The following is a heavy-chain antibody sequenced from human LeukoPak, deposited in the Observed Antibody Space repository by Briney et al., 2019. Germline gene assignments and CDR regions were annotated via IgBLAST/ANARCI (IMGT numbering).Heavy chain of an antibody. J-gene: IGHJ4*02. CDR2: IKQDGSEK. V-gene: IGHV3-7*01. Sequence: GGSLRLSCAASGFIFNNYWMNWVRQAPGKGLEWVANIKQDGSEKYYVDSVKGRFTISRDNAKNSLYLQMNSLRAEDTAVYYCARDLGDYWGQGTLVTVSS. CDR3: ARDLGDY. CDR1: GFIFNNYW.